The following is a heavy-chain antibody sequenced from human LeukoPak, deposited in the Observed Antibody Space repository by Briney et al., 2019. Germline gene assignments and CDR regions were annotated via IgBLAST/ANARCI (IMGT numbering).Heavy chain of an antibody. Sequence: ASVKVSRKASGGTSSSYAISWVRQAPGQGLEWMGGIIPIFGTANYAQKFQGRVTITADESTSTAYMELSSLRSEDTAVYYCARMGGPLIHSSGPVNWFDPWGQGTLVTVSS. CDR1: GGTSSSYA. V-gene: IGHV1-69*01. J-gene: IGHJ5*02. CDR3: ARMGGPLIHSSGPVNWFDP. CDR2: IIPIFGTA. D-gene: IGHD6-19*01.